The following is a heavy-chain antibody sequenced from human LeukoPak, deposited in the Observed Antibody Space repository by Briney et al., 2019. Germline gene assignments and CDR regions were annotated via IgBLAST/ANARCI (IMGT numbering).Heavy chain of an antibody. CDR1: GGSINSYY. D-gene: IGHD5-24*01. J-gene: IGHJ4*02. Sequence: SETLSLTCTVSGGSINSYYWSWIRQPPGKRLEWIGFIYSSGSTDYNPSLESRVTISLDTSKNQFSLKMTSVTAADTAVYYCARGRDGSSPWYFDYCCQGTLVTVSS. V-gene: IGHV4-59*01. CDR2: IYSSGST. CDR3: ARGRDGSSPWYFDY.